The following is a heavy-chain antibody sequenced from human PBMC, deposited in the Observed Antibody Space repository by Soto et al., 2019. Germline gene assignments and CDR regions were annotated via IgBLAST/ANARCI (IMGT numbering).Heavy chain of an antibody. J-gene: IGHJ4*02. Sequence: QVHLVESGGGVVQPGRSLRLSCTASGFSFTNYGMHWVRQAPGKWLEWVGVIWYDGSETRYADSVKGRFTISRDTSKNTLYLQMNNVRVDDTAVYYCARGNYPNCSGGTCSDQWGQGTLVIVSS. CDR1: GFSFTNYG. D-gene: IGHD2-15*01. V-gene: IGHV3-33*01. CDR3: ARGNYPNCSGGTCSDQ. CDR2: IWYDGSET.